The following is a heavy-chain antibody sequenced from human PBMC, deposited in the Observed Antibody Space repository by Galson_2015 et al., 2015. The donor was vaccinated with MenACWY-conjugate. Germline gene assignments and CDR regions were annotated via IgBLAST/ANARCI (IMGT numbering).Heavy chain of an antibody. Sequence: SLRLSCAASGFTFSRYAMHWVRQAPGKGLEWVALISYDGRNTKYPDSVKGRYTISRDNSKNTLYLQMNSLRSEDTAVYYCTKDRGDVSDFWGQGTLVTVSS. J-gene: IGHJ4*02. D-gene: IGHD3-10*01. CDR3: TKDRGDVSDF. CDR2: ISYDGRNT. CDR1: GFTFSRYA. V-gene: IGHV3-30*04.